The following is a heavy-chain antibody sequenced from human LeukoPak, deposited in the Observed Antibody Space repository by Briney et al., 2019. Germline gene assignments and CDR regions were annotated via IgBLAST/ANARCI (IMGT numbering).Heavy chain of an antibody. CDR1: GFTFRDYT. CDR3: VTSPDSAWHQFDF. V-gene: IGHV3-30-3*01. D-gene: IGHD6-19*01. J-gene: IGHJ4*02. CDR2: ISPYGSQK. Sequence: QPGRSLRLSCAASGFTFRDYTFHWVRQAPDKGLEWVAVISPYGSQKWYADSVKGRFTISRDDSKNTLSLQMNSLQTEDTAIYNCVTSPDSAWHQFDFWGQGTLVTVSS.